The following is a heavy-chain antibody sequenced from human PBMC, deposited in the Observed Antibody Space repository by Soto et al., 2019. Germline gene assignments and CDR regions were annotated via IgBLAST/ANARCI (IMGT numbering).Heavy chain of an antibody. V-gene: IGHV4-30-2*01. CDR1: GGSISSGGYS. CDR2: IYHSGST. J-gene: IGHJ5*02. CDR3: ARWWMYAPRFDP. D-gene: IGHD2-8*01. Sequence: QLQLQESGSGLVKPSQTLSLTCAVSGGSISSGGYSWSWIRQPPGKGLEWIGYIYHSGSTYYNPSLKSRVPIAVDRAKKQFSLKLSSVTAADTAVYYCARWWMYAPRFDPWCQGTLVTVSS.